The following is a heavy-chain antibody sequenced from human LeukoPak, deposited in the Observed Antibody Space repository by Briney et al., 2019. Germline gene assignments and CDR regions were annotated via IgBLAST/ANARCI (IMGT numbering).Heavy chain of an antibody. J-gene: IGHJ4*02. V-gene: IGHV1-69*04. Sequence: SVTVSCKASGGTFSIYAISWVRQAPGQGLEWMGRIIPILGIANYAQKFQGRVTITADKSTSTAYMELSSLRSEDTAVYYCARGNYGDLAMRSYYFDYWGQGTLVTVSS. D-gene: IGHD4-17*01. CDR2: IIPILGIA. CDR3: ARGNYGDLAMRSYYFDY. CDR1: GGTFSIYA.